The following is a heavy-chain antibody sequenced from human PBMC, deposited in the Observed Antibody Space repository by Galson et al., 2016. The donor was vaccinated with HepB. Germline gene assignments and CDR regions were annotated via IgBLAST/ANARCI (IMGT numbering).Heavy chain of an antibody. J-gene: IGHJ4*02. CDR3: TTPYYFDSSGHFTRDH. CDR1: GFSFSNAW. Sequence: SLRLSCAASGFSFSNAWMSWVCQAPGKGLEWVGRSKSNTDGGTTDYAAPVKGRFTISRDDSKNMLYLQMNSLKTEDTAVYYCTTPYYFDSSGHFTRDHWGQGILVTVSS. D-gene: IGHD3-22*01. V-gene: IGHV3-15*01. CDR2: SKSNTDGGTT.